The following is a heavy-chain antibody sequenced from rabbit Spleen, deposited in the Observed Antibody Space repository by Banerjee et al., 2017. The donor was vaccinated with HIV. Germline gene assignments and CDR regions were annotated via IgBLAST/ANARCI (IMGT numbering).Heavy chain of an antibody. Sequence: QEQLVESAGGLVQPGGSLKLSCKASGFDFSSFYYMCWVRQAPGKGLELIACIYTTSGSTWYASWVNGRFTISRSISLNTVDLQMTTLTAADTATYFCARGSATMTMVIIGYYLSLWGQGTLVTVS. D-gene: IGHD2-1*01. CDR1: GFDFSSFYY. CDR2: IYTTSGST. V-gene: IGHV1S43*01. J-gene: IGHJ4*01. CDR3: ARGSATMTMVIIGYYLSL.